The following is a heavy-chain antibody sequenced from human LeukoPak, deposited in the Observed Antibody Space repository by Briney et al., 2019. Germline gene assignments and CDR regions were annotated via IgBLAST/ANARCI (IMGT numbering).Heavy chain of an antibody. D-gene: IGHD3-10*01. Sequence: GGSLRLSCAASGFTVSSNYMSSVRQAPGKGLEWVSVIYSGGSTYYADSVKGRFTISRDNSKNTLYLQMNSLRAEDTAVYYCARDGSSPYYYYMDVWGKGTTVTVSS. CDR1: GFTVSSNY. CDR3: ARDGSSPYYYYMDV. CDR2: IYSGGST. V-gene: IGHV3-53*01. J-gene: IGHJ6*03.